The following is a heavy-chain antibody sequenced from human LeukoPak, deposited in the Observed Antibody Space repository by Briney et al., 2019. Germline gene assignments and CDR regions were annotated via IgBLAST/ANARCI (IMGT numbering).Heavy chain of an antibody. D-gene: IGHD3-22*01. J-gene: IGHJ6*02. CDR2: IYPADSDT. CDR1: GYSFTNYW. CDR3: ARQVPYDNSGYLPGGMDV. Sequence: GESLKISCQVSGYSFTNYWIGWVRQMPGKGLESMGIIYPADSDTTYSPSFQGQVTISADKSISTVYLQWSSLKASDTAMYYCARQVPYDNSGYLPGGMDVWGQGTTVTVSS. V-gene: IGHV5-51*01.